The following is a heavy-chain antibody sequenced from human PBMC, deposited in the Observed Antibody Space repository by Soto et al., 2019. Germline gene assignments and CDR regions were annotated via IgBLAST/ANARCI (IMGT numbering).Heavy chain of an antibody. D-gene: IGHD2-15*01. V-gene: IGHV3-23*01. Sequence: GESLKISCAASGFIFSSYAMAWVRQAPGKGLEWVSAISGIGDATYYADSVKGRFTISRDNSKNTLYLQMNSLRGEDTAVYYCVKVRPGGDAFDTWGQGTMVTVSS. CDR3: VKVRPGGDAFDT. CDR2: ISGIGDAT. J-gene: IGHJ3*02. CDR1: GFIFSSYA.